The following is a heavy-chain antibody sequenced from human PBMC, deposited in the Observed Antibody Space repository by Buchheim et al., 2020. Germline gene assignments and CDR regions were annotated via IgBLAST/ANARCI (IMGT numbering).Heavy chain of an antibody. CDR3: ARVGAKLGYCSGGSCFWFDP. J-gene: IGHJ5*02. CDR2: NYYSGST. V-gene: IGHV4-59*01. CDR1: GGSISSYY. D-gene: IGHD2-15*01. Sequence: QVQLQESGPGLVKPSETLSLTCTVFGGSISSYYWSWIRQPPGKGLEWIGYNYYSGSTNYNPSLKSRVTISVDTPKNQFSLKLSSVTAADTAVYYCARVGAKLGYCSGGSCFWFDPWGQGTL.